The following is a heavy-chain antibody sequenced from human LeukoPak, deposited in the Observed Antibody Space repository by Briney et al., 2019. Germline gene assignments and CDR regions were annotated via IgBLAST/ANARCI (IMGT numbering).Heavy chain of an antibody. D-gene: IGHD3-22*01. CDR2: TNPTSGGT. CDR3: ARSNYYDRSGTGDY. CDR1: GYTFTGYY. J-gene: IGHJ4*02. Sequence: ASVKVSCKASGYTFTGYYMHWVRQAPGQGLEWMGWTNPTSGGTNYAQKFQGRVTMTRDTSISTAYMELSSLRSDDTAVYYCARSNYYDRSGTGDYWGQGTLVTVSS. V-gene: IGHV1-2*02.